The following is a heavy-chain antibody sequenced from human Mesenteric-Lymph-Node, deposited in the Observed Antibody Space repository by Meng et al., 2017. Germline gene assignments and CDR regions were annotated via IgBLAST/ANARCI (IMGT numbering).Heavy chain of an antibody. CDR1: GGTFSSYT. V-gene: IGHV1-69*02. CDR3: ARGHYYDSSGYPDY. J-gene: IGHJ4*02. Sequence: VRLLQSWAEVKNLGSSLKVYCKASGGTFSSYTISWGRQAPGQGLEWMGRIIPILGIANYAQKFQGRVTITADKSTSTAYMELSSLRSEDTAVYYCARGHYYDSSGYPDYWGQGTLVTVSS. D-gene: IGHD3-22*01. CDR2: IIPILGIA.